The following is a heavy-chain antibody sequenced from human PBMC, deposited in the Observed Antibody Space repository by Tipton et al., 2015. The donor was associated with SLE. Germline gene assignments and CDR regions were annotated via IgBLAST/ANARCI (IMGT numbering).Heavy chain of an antibody. V-gene: IGHV4-38-2*02. CDR2: IYHGGTT. CDR1: GYSISSDYY. D-gene: IGHD3-3*01. Sequence: TLSLTCAVSGYSISSDYYWGWIRQPPGKGLVWIGPIYHGGTTYYKPSLKSRLVISLDTSKNPFSLRLSSVTAADTAVYYCARERGNYDFWSGPHYFDSWGQGTLVTVSS. J-gene: IGHJ4*02. CDR3: ARERGNYDFWSGPHYFDS.